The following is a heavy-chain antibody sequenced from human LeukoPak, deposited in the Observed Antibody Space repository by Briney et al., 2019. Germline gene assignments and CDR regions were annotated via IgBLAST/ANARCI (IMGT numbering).Heavy chain of an antibody. J-gene: IGHJ2*01. V-gene: IGHV3-9*01. CDR2: ISWNSGSI. CDR3: AKGSGYGPYWYFDL. CDR1: GFTFDDYA. D-gene: IGHD5-18*01. Sequence: GRSVRLSCAASGFTFDDYAMHWVRQAPGKGLEWVSGISWNSGSIGYADSVKGRFTISRDNAKNSLYLQMNSLRAEDTALYYCAKGSGYGPYWYFDLWGRGTLVTVSS.